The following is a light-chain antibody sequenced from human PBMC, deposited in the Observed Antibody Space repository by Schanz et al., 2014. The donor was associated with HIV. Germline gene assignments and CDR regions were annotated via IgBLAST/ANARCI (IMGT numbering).Light chain of an antibody. CDR1: NTDIGHYNY. V-gene: IGLV2-14*03. J-gene: IGLJ2*01. CDR2: DVT. Sequence: QSALTQLASVSGSLGQAITISCTGTNTDIGHYNYVSWYQQHPGKAPKLIIYDVTSRPSGVSSRFSGSKSGNTASLTISGLQAGDETDFYCSSYTNNNTVVFGGGTKVTVL. CDR3: SSYTNNNTVV.